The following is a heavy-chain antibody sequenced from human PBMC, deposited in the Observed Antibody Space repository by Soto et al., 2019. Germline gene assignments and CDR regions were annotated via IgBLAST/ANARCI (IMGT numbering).Heavy chain of an antibody. J-gene: IGHJ4*02. CDR3: AKAMGVRVVAVDFNY. V-gene: IGHV3-23*01. Sequence: EVQLLESGGGLVQPGGSLRLSCAASGFTFSNYAMNWVRQAPGKGLEWVSAISGSGHGTYYADSVKGRFTISRDNSKNTLSLQMNSLRAEDTAVYYCAKAMGVRVVAVDFNYWGQGTLVTVSS. CDR1: GFTFSNYA. D-gene: IGHD2-15*01. CDR2: ISGSGHGT.